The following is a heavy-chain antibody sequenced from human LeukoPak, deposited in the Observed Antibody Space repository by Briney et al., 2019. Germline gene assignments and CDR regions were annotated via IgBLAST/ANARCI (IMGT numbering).Heavy chain of an antibody. CDR2: INHSGST. CDR3: ATSLIYAFDI. J-gene: IGHJ3*02. D-gene: IGHD3/OR15-3a*01. V-gene: IGHV4-34*01. CDR1: GGSFSGYY. Sequence: PSEALSLTCAVYGGSFSGYYWSWIRQPPGKGLEWIGEINHSGSTNYNPSLKGRVTISVDTSKNQFSLKLSSVTAADTAVYYCATSLIYAFDIWGQGTMVTVSS.